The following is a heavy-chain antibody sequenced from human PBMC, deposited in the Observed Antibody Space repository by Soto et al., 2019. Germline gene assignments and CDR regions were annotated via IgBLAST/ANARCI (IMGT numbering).Heavy chain of an antibody. CDR1: GGSINTFY. Sequence: PSETLSLTCTVSGGSINTFYWSWVRQPAGKGLEGIGRIFSRGRTSFNPSLESRVAMSVDTSKNHFSLNLSSVPAADMAVYYCAREGSYSAYNFAHGIQLWSFDFWGQGALVSVSS. V-gene: IGHV4-4*07. D-gene: IGHD5-12*01. J-gene: IGHJ4*02. CDR2: IFSRGRT. CDR3: AREGSYSAYNFAHGIQLWSFDF.